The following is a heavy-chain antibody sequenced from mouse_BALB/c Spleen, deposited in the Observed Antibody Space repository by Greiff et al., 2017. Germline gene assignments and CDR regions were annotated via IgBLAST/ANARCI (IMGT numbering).Heavy chain of an antibody. CDR2: IDPANGNT. J-gene: IGHJ2*01. CDR3: ARGGIYYGYDGVPDY. D-gene: IGHD2-2*01. Sequence: EVQLQQSGAELVKPGASVKLSCTASGFNIKDTYMHWVKQRPEQGLEWIGRIDPANGNTKYDPKFQGKATITADTSSNTAYLQLSSLTSEDTAVYYCARGGIYYGYDGVPDYWGQGTTLTVSS. V-gene: IGHV14-3*02. CDR1: GFNIKDTY.